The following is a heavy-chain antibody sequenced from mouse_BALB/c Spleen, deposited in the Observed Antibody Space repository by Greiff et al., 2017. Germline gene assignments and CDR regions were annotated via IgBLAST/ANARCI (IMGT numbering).Heavy chain of an antibody. CDR2: VNPNNGGT. J-gene: IGHJ4*01. D-gene: IGHD1-1*01. CDR1: GYSFTGYY. CDR3: ARDYYGSSLIYYAMDY. V-gene: IGHV1-26*01. Sequence: VQLQQPGAELVRPGASVKISCKASGYSFTGYYMHWVKQSHGKSLEWIGRVNPNNGGTSYNQKFKGKAILTVDKSSSTAYMELRSLTSEDSAVYYCARDYYGSSLIYYAMDYWGQGTSVTVSS.